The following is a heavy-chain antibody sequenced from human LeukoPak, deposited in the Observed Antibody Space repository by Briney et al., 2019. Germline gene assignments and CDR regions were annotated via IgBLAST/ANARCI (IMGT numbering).Heavy chain of an antibody. CDR3: ARGGTSGYEGYYFDY. V-gene: IGHV4-30-4*01. CDR1: GGSISSGDYY. CDR2: IYYSGST. D-gene: IGHD5-12*01. J-gene: IGHJ4*02. Sequence: SETLSLTCTVSGGSISSGDYYWSWIRQPPGKGLEWIGYIYYSGSTYCNPSLKSRVTISVDTSKNQFSLKLSSVTAADTAVYYCARGGTSGYEGYYFDYWGQGTLVTVSS.